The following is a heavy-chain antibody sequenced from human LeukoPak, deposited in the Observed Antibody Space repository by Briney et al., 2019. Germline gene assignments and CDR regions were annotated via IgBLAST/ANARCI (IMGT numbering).Heavy chain of an antibody. CDR3: AKAMSTDHYDSRGFYRVDFDS. CDR2: LTNSGGSGGVT. Sequence: GGSLRPSCAASGFTFSTYAMSWVRRAPGKGLEWVSALTNSGGSGGVTYYADSVKGRFIISRDNSKSTLYLQLSSLRAEDTAVYYCAKAMSTDHYDSRGFYRVDFDSWGQGTLVTVSS. D-gene: IGHD3-22*01. J-gene: IGHJ4*02. V-gene: IGHV3-23*01. CDR1: GFTFSTYA.